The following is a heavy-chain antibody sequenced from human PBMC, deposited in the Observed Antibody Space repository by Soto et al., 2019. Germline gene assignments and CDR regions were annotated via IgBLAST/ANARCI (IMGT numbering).Heavy chain of an antibody. CDR1: GFTFSSYG. J-gene: IGHJ4*02. D-gene: IGHD2-15*01. Sequence: XESLRLSCAASGFTFSSYGMHWVRQAPGKGLEWVAVISYDGSNKYYADSVKGRFTISRDNSKNTLYLQMNSLRAEDTAVYYCAKEGWVGYCSGGSCRGYFDYWGQGTLVTVSS. V-gene: IGHV3-30*18. CDR3: AKEGWVGYCSGGSCRGYFDY. CDR2: ISYDGSNK.